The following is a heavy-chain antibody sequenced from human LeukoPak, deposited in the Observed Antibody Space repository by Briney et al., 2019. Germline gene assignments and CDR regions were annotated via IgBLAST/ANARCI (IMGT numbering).Heavy chain of an antibody. J-gene: IGHJ4*02. V-gene: IGHV3-30*18. Sequence: PGRSLRLSCAASGFTFSSYGMHWVRQAPGKGLEWVAIISYDGSNKNYADSVKGRFTISRGNSKNTMYLQMNTLRAEDTAVYYCAKTRPLDSSSWSHGDYWGQGTLVTVSS. CDR2: ISYDGSNK. CDR1: GFTFSSYG. CDR3: AKTRPLDSSSWSHGDY. D-gene: IGHD6-13*01.